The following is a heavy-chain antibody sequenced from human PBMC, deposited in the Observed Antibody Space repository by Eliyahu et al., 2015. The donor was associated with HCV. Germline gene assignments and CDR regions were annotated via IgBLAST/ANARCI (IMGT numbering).Heavy chain of an antibody. CDR3: AQGSTSSYGAFDI. CDR1: VXSISSSSYD. V-gene: IGHV4-39*01. J-gene: IGHJ3*02. CDR2: IYYSGST. Sequence: QLQLQESGPGLVKPSETLSLTCTVSVXSISSSSYDWGWIRQPPGKGLEWIGSIYYSGSTYYNPSLKSRVTISVDTSKNQFSLKLSSVTAADTAVYYCAQGSTSSYGAFDIWGQGTMVTVSS. D-gene: IGHD2-2*01.